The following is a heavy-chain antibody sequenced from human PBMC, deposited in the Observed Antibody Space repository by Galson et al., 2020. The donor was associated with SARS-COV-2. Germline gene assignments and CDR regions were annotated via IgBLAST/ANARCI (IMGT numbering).Heavy chain of an antibody. V-gene: IGHV1-24*01. Sequence: VKVSCKVSGYTLTELSMHWVRQAPGKGLEWMGGFDPEDGETIYAQKFQGRVTMTEDTSTDTAYMELSSLRSEDTAVYYCATGMDYDFWSGYYKFDYWGQGTLVTVSS. CDR3: ATGMDYDFWSGYYKFDY. CDR1: GYTLTELS. CDR2: FDPEDGET. D-gene: IGHD3-3*01. J-gene: IGHJ4*02.